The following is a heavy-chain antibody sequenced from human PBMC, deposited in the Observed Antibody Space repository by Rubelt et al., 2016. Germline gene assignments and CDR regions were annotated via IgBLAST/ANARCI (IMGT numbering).Heavy chain of an antibody. V-gene: IGHV4-4*02. CDR1: GYSISRGYW. D-gene: IGHD1/OR15-1a*01. J-gene: IGHJ6*02. CDR3: VRGGTGTLRDAHAMDV. CDR2: IFHSGST. Sequence: QVQLQESGPGLVKPSETLSLTCAVSGYSISRGYWWSWVRQPPGKGLEWVGGIFHSGSTNHNLSLKSRVTISLDKAKKQFTRSRTSVTAEGKAVYYCVRGGTGTLRDAHAMDVWGQGTTVTVAS.